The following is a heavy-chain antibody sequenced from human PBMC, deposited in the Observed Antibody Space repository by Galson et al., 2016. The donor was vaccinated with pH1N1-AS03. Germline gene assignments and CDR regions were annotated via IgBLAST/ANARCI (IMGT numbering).Heavy chain of an antibody. CDR1: GFTFSSYA. J-gene: IGHJ4*02. Sequence: SLRLSCAVGGFTFSSYAMFWLRQAPGKGLEYVSAISGNGFSTYYANSVKGRFTISRDNSKNTLYLQMGSLRAEDMAVYYCARGPVSYSNYWFPPPDYWGQGTLVTVSS. CDR3: ARGPVSYSNYWFPPPDY. V-gene: IGHV3-64*01. CDR2: ISGNGFST. D-gene: IGHD6-13*01.